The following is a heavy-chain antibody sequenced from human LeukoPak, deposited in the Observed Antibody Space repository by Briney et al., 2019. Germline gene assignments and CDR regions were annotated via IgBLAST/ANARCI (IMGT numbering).Heavy chain of an antibody. CDR2: ISTQSGNT. CDR3: ARGAYGDK. J-gene: IGHJ4*02. V-gene: IGHV1-18*04. Sequence: GASVKVSCKAPGYTFTGYYMHWMRQAPGQGLEWMGWISTQSGNTNYAQKVQGRLTLTTDRSTNTAYMELRSLRSDDTAVYYCARGAYGDKWGQGTMVTVSS. CDR1: GYTFTGYY. D-gene: IGHD4-17*01.